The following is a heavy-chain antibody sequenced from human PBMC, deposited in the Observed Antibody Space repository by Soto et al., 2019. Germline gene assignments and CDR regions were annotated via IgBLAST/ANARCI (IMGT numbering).Heavy chain of an antibody. D-gene: IGHD1-26*01. CDR1: GFTFSSYA. CDR2: ISYDGGNK. CDR3: ASRWGVDSGSYQKGISGAFDI. Sequence: GSLRLSCAASGFTFSSYAMHWVRQAPGKGLEWVAVISYDGGNKYYADSVKGRFTISRDNSKNTLYLQMNSLRAEDTAVYYCASRWGVDSGSYQKGISGAFDIWGQGTMVTVSS. V-gene: IGHV3-30-3*01. J-gene: IGHJ3*02.